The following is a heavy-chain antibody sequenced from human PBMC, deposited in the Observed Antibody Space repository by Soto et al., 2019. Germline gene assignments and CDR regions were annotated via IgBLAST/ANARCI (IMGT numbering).Heavy chain of an antibody. CDR3: ARGDSSGWYYQH. V-gene: IGHV1-3*01. CDR2: INAGNGNT. CDR1: GYTFTSYA. D-gene: IGHD6-19*01. J-gene: IGHJ1*01. Sequence: QVQLVQSGAEVKKPGASVKVSCKASGYTFTSYAMHWVRQAPGQRLEWMGWINAGNGNTKYSQKFQGRVTITRDTSASTAYMELSSLRSEDTAVYSCARGDSSGWYYQHWGQGTLVTVSS.